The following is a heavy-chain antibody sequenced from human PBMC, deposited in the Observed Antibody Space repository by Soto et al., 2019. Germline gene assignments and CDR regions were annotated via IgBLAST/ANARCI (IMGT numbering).Heavy chain of an antibody. Sequence: KTSETLSLTCVVSGYSIATDFYWGWIRQPPGKGLEWIGSIYHSGTTYYNPSLRSRLTIAIDTSKNHFFLILNSVTAADTAVYHCVRIGRESESFYSWFDVWGQGSLVTVSS. CDR1: GYSIATDFY. CDR2: IYHSGTT. V-gene: IGHV4-38-2*01. J-gene: IGHJ5*02. CDR3: VRIGRESESFYSWFDV. D-gene: IGHD1-26*01.